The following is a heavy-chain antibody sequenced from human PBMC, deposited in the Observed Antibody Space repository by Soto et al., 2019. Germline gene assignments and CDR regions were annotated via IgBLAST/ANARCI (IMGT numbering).Heavy chain of an antibody. CDR2: IYYSEST. D-gene: IGHD6-13*01. V-gene: IGHV4-59*08. J-gene: IGHJ1*01. CDR3: ASYGPIAAPGTLLAY. Sequence: PSETLSLTCTVSGGSISSYSWSWIRQPPGKGLEWIGYIYYSESTNYNPSLKSRVTISVDTSKNQFSLKLSSVTAADTAVYYCASYGPIAAPGTLLAYWGQGSLVPVSS. CDR1: GGSISSYS.